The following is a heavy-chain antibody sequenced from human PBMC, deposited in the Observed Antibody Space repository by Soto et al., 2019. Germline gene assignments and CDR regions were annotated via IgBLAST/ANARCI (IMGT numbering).Heavy chain of an antibody. CDR3: ASDPTEGFDP. CDR2: INPNSGGT. J-gene: IGHJ5*02. CDR1: GYTFTGYY. Sequence: SKVPGYTFTGYYMHWLRQASGQGFEGMGWINPNSGGTNYAQKFQGRVTMTRHTSISTAYMELSRLRPADTAVYYCASDPTEGFDPWGQGTLVTVSS. V-gene: IGHV1-2*02.